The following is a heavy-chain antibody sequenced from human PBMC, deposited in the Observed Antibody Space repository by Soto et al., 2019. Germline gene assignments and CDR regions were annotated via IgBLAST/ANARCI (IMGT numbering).Heavy chain of an antibody. CDR3: VHSRCGGDCLQSYSSHYYYGMDV. V-gene: IGHV2-5*02. CDR1: GFSLNTGGLA. D-gene: IGHD2-21*02. Sequence: QITLKESGPTLVKPTQTLTLTCTFSGFSLNTGGLAVGWIRQPPGKALEWLALIYWDNDKRYSPSLRSRLTITKDTSKNQVLLTMTNMDPVDAATYYCVHSRCGGDCLQSYSSHYYYGMDVWGQGTTVTVSS. CDR2: IYWDNDK. J-gene: IGHJ6*02.